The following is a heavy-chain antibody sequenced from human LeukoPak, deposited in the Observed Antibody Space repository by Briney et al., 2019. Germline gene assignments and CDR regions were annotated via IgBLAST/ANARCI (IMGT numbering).Heavy chain of an antibody. J-gene: IGHJ4*02. CDR3: ARVRYCSGGSCSHFDY. CDR1: GLTFSSFW. V-gene: IGHV3-7*05. D-gene: IGHD2-15*01. CDR2: IKQDGSEK. Sequence: GGSLRLSCAASGLTFSSFWMTWVRQAPGKGLEWVANIKQDGSEKYYVDSVKGRFTISRDNAKNSLYLQMNSLRAEDTAVYYCARVRYCSGGSCSHFDYWGQGTLVTVSS.